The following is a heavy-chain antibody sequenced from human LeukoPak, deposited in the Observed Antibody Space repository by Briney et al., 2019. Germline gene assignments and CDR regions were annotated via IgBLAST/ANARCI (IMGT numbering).Heavy chain of an antibody. V-gene: IGHV3-23*01. CDR2: ISGSGGST. D-gene: IGHD3-10*01. CDR3: AKIPDSYGSVSMDV. Sequence: GGSLRLSCAASGFTFSSYAMSWVRQAPGKGLEWVSAISGSGGSTYYADSVKGRFTISRDNSKNTLYLQMNSLRAEDTAVYYCAKIPDSYGSVSMDVWGQGTTVTVSS. CDR1: GFTFSSYA. J-gene: IGHJ6*02.